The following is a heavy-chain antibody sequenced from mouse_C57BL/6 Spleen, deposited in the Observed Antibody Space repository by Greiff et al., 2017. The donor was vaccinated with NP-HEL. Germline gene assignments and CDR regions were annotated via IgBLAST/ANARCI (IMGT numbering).Heavy chain of an antibody. CDR1: GFTFSDYY. J-gene: IGHJ3*01. Sequence: EVMLVESGGGLVQPGGSLKLSCAASGFTFSDYYMYWVRQTPEKRLEWVAYISNGGGSTYYPDTVKGRFTISRDNAKNTLYLQMSRLKSEDTAMYYCARFSIYEGFAYWGQGTLVTVSA. CDR3: ARFSIYEGFAY. V-gene: IGHV5-12*01. D-gene: IGHD2-3*01. CDR2: ISNGGGST.